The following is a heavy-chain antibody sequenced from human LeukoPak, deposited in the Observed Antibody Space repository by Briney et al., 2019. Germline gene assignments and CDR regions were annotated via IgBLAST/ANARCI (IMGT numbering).Heavy chain of an antibody. CDR1: GFTVSSNY. D-gene: IGHD3-10*01. J-gene: IGHJ4*02. CDR3: AKDPMVRGLTYDN. V-gene: IGHV3-53*01. Sequence: GGSLRLSCAASGFTVSSNYMSWVRQAPGKGLEWVSVIYSGGSTYYADSVKGRFTISRHNSKNTLYLQMSSLRADDTAVYYCAKDPMVRGLTYDNRGQGTLVTVSS. CDR2: IYSGGST.